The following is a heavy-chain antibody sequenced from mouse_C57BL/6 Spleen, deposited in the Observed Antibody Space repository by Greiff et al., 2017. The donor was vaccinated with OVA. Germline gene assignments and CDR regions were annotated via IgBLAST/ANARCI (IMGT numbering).Heavy chain of an antibody. CDR3: TRPHFDY. Sequence: EVKVVESGAELVRPGASVKLSCTASGFNIKDDYMHWVKQRPEQGLEWIGWIDPENGDTEYASKFQGKATITADTSSNTAYLQLSSLTSEDTAVYYCTRPHFDYWGQGTTLTVSS. CDR1: GFNIKDDY. CDR2: IDPENGDT. J-gene: IGHJ2*01. V-gene: IGHV14-4*01.